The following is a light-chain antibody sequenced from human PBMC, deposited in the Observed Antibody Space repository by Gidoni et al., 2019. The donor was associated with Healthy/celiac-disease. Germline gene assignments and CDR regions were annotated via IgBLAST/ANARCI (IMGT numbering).Light chain of an antibody. CDR3: QQRSNWPPIT. CDR1: QSVSSY. J-gene: IGKJ5*01. CDR2: DAS. V-gene: IGKV3-11*01. Sequence: EIVLTQSPATLSWSPGERATLPCRASQSVSSYLAWYQQKPGQAPRLLIYDASNRATGIPARFSGSGSGTDFTLTISRLEPEDFAVYYCQQRSNWPPITFGQGTRLEIK.